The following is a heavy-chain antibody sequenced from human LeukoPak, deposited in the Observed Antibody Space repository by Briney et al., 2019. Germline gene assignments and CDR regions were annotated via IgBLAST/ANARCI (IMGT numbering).Heavy chain of an antibody. CDR3: ARVSQGLEDIVLMVYASGFDY. D-gene: IGHD2-8*01. V-gene: IGHV4-61*09. CDR1: GGSISSVTYC. CDR2: IHTSGTT. Sequence: PSETLSLTCTVSGGSISSVTYCWSWIRQPAGKGLEWIGHIHTSGTTNYNPSLKSRVTISVDTSKNQFSLKLSSVTAADTAVYYCARVSQGLEDIVLMVYASGFDYWGQGTLVTVSS. J-gene: IGHJ4*02.